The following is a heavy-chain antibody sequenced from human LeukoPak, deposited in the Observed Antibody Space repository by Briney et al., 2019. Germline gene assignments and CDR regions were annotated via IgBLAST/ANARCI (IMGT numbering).Heavy chain of an antibody. V-gene: IGHV3-30*03. Sequence: GGSLRLSCAASGFTFSSYGMHWVRQAPGKGLEWVAVISYDGSNKYYADSVKGRFTISRDNSKNTLYLQMNSLRAEDTAVYYCARTSGMDYYDSSGYYLYFDSWGQGTLVTVSS. CDR1: GFTFSSYG. CDR3: ARTSGMDYYDSSGYYLYFDS. J-gene: IGHJ4*02. CDR2: ISYDGSNK. D-gene: IGHD3-22*01.